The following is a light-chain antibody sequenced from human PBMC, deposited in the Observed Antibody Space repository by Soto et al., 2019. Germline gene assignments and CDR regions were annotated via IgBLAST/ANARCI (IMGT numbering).Light chain of an antibody. V-gene: IGKV3D-20*01. CDR2: DAS. J-gene: IGKJ1*01. CDR3: QQYGSSPGT. Sequence: EIVLTQSPATLSLSPGERATLSCGASQSVRSNYLAWYQQKPGLAPRLLIYDASSRATGIPDRFSGSGSGTDFTLTISRLEPEDFAVYYCQQYGSSPGTFGQGTKVEIK. CDR1: QSVRSNY.